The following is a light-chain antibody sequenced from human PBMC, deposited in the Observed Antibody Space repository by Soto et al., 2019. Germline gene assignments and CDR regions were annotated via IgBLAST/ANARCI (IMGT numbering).Light chain of an antibody. J-gene: IGKJ1*01. Sequence: EIVLTQSPGTLSLSPGERATLSCRASQSVNAYHLAWYQQKPGQALRLVMYGAASRATGIPGWFSGSGSETDFTLTISRLEPEAIDVYYCQLYGGSPRLTFG. V-gene: IGKV3-20*01. CDR2: GAA. CDR1: QSVNAYH. CDR3: QLYGGSPRLT.